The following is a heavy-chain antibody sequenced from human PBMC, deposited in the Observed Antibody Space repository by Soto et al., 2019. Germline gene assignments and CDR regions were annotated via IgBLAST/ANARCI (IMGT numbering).Heavy chain of an antibody. CDR3: ARGGETYYDFWSGFSPIDY. Sequence: SETIRVTYTVSCGTSSTFYWSRVRQYPGKGLEWIGYIFYSDNTNYNPSLKSRVTISVDTSKNQFSLKLTSVTAADTAVYFCARGGETYYDFWSGFSPIDYWGQGALVTVSS. J-gene: IGHJ4*02. V-gene: IGHV4-59*01. D-gene: IGHD3-3*01. CDR1: CGTSSTFY. CDR2: IFYSDNT.